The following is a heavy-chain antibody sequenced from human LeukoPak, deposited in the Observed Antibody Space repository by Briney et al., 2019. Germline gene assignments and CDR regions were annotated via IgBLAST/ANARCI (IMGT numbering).Heavy chain of an antibody. J-gene: IGHJ4*02. CDR3: ARARSSSPSDY. V-gene: IGHV3-30-3*01. Sequence: GGSLRLSCAASGFTFSSYAMHWVRQAPGKGLEWVAVISYDGSNKYYADSVKGRFTISRDNSKNTLYLQMNSLRAEDTAVYYCARARSSSPSDYWGQGTLVTVSS. CDR2: ISYDGSNK. D-gene: IGHD6-6*01. CDR1: GFTFSSYA.